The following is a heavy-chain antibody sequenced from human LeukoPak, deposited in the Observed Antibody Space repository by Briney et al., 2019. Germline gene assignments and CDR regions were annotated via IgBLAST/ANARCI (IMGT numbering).Heavy chain of an antibody. Sequence: GGSLRLSCAASGFTFSSYGMHWVRQAPGKGLDWVAFIRYDGSNKYYADSVKGRFTISRDNSKNTLYLQMNSLRAEDTAVYYCAKTLGYCSSTSCYNLDYWGQGTLVTVSS. CDR2: IRYDGSNK. J-gene: IGHJ4*02. D-gene: IGHD2-2*02. CDR1: GFTFSSYG. CDR3: AKTLGYCSSTSCYNLDY. V-gene: IGHV3-30*02.